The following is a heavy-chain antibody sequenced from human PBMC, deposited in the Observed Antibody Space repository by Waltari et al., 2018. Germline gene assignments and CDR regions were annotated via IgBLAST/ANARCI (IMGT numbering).Heavy chain of an antibody. Sequence: QVQLQESGPGLVRPSETLSLTCTVSGYSISSGYYWGWIRQHPGKGLEWIGSIYHSGSTYYNPSLKSRVTISVDTSKNQFSLKLSSVTAADTAVYYCAREGSSTGDQAVDYWGQGTLVTVSS. V-gene: IGHV4-38-2*02. CDR2: IYHSGST. CDR3: AREGSSTGDQAVDY. D-gene: IGHD1-1*01. J-gene: IGHJ4*02. CDR1: GYSISSGYY.